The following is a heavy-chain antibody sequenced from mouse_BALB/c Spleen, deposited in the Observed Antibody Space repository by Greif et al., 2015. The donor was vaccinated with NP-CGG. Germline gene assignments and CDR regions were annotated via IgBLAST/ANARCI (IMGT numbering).Heavy chain of an antibody. CDR1: GFSLTSYG. CDR2: TWSGGST. V-gene: IGHV2-2*02. Sequence: VMLVESGPGLVQPSQSLSITCTVSGFSLTSYGVHWVRQSPGKGLEWLGVTWSGGSTDYNAAFISRLSISKDNSKSQVFFKMNSLQANDTAIYYCASYYGYSFAYWGQGTLVTVSA. D-gene: IGHD1-2*01. J-gene: IGHJ3*01. CDR3: ASYYGYSFAY.